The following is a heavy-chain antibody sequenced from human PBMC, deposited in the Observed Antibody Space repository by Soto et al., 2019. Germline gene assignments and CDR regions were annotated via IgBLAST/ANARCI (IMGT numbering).Heavy chain of an antibody. V-gene: IGHV3-33*01. J-gene: IGHJ4*02. CDR2: IWSDGNNR. CDR3: VRGDNWNDEASDY. CDR1: GCMFSNHG. Sequence: GGSRRLSCAASGCMFSNHGMHWVRQAPGKGLEWVAVIWSDGNNRYYADSVKGRFTISRDNSKNTVYLQMNSLRAEDTAVYYCVRGDNWNDEASDYWGQGTLVTVSS. D-gene: IGHD1-1*01.